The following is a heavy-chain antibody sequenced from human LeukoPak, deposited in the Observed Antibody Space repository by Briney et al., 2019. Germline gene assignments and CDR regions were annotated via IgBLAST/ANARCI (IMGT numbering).Heavy chain of an antibody. CDR3: ARNLANEYYYGSGSYYNALVDY. V-gene: IGHV1-18*01. J-gene: IGHJ4*02. D-gene: IGHD3-10*01. Sequence: APVKVSCKASGYTFTSYGISWVRQAPGQGLEWMGWISAYNGNTNYAQKLQGRVTMTTDTSTSTAYMELRSLRSDDTAVYYCARNLANEYYYGSGSYYNALVDYWGQGTLVTVSS. CDR1: GYTFTSYG. CDR2: ISAYNGNT.